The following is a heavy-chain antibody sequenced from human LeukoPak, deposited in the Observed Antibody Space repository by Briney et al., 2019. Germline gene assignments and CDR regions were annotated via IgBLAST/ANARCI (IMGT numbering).Heavy chain of an antibody. CDR1: GITFSSYG. J-gene: IGHJ4*02. Sequence: GGSLRLSCAASGITFSSYGMHWVRQAPGKGLEWVAVIWYDGSNKYYADSVKGRFTISRDNSKNTLYLQMNSLRAEDTAVYYCARGPVLLWFGEMDEKIFDYWGQGTLVTVSS. D-gene: IGHD3-10*01. CDR2: IWYDGSNK. V-gene: IGHV3-33*01. CDR3: ARGPVLLWFGEMDEKIFDY.